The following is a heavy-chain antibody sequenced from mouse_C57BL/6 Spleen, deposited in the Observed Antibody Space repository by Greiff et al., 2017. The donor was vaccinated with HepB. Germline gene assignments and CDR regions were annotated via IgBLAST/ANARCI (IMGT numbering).Heavy chain of an antibody. Sequence: EVQLQQSGAELVRPGASVKLSCTASGFNIKDYYMHWVKQRPEQGLEWIGRIDPEDGDTEYAPKFQGKSTMTADKSSNTAYLQRSSLTSEDTAVYYWKTYTVVASYYYAMDYWGQVATVTVSS. CDR2: IDPEDGDT. CDR3: KTYTVVASYYYAMDY. CDR1: GFNIKDYY. D-gene: IGHD1-1*01. V-gene: IGHV14-1*01. J-gene: IGHJ4*01.